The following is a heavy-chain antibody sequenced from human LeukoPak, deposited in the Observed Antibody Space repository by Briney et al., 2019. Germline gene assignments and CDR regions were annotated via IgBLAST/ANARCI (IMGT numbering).Heavy chain of an antibody. Sequence: GESLKISCKGSGYSFTSYWIGWVRQMPGKGLEWMGIIYPGDSDTRYSPSFQGPVTISADKSISTAYLQWSSLKASDTAMYYCASRIAVAGTAFDYWGQGTLVTVSS. V-gene: IGHV5-51*03. CDR3: ASRIAVAGTAFDY. J-gene: IGHJ4*02. CDR2: IYPGDSDT. CDR1: GYSFTSYW. D-gene: IGHD6-19*01.